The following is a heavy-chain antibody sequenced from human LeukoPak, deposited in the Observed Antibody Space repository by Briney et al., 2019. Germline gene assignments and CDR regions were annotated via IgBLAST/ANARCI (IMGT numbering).Heavy chain of an antibody. V-gene: IGHV3-23*01. D-gene: IGHD3-16*02. J-gene: IGHJ4*02. CDR3: AKDQLPVMITFGGVIAN. CDR2: ISSTGGTT. CDR1: GFTVSSNY. Sequence: PGGSLRLSCAASGFTVSSNYMSWVRQAPGMGLEWVSAISSTGGTTYYADSVKGRFTISRDNSKNTLYLQMNSLRAEDTAVYYCAKDQLPVMITFGGVIANWGQGTLVTVSS.